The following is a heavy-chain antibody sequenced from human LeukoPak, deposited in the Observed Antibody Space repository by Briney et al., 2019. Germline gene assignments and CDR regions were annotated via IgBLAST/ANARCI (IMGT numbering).Heavy chain of an antibody. CDR3: ARDEAAGTEDDAFDI. V-gene: IGHV3-11*01. Sequence: PGGSLRLSCAASGFTFSDYYMSWIRQAPGKGLEWDSYISSSGSTIYYADSVKGRFTISRDNAKNSLYLQMNSLRAEDTAVYYCARDEAAGTEDDAFDIWGQGTMVTVSS. CDR2: ISSSGSTI. J-gene: IGHJ3*02. CDR1: GFTFSDYY. D-gene: IGHD6-13*01.